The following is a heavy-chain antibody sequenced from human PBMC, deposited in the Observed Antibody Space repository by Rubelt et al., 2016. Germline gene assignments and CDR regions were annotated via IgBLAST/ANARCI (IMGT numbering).Heavy chain of an antibody. J-gene: IGHJ5*02. D-gene: IGHD6-19*01. CDR3: ARGYSRGWGGNH. Sequence: QVQLVQSGAEVKKPGASVKVSCKASGYTFTSYGMSWVRQAPGQGLEWMGWISDYTGNTNYDKRHQVGVTSTTDTSQSTAYMRLRRLRSDYTAGYYCARGYSRGWGGNHWGQGTLVTVSS. CDR2: ISDYTGNT. CDR1: GYTFTSYG. V-gene: IGHV1-18*01.